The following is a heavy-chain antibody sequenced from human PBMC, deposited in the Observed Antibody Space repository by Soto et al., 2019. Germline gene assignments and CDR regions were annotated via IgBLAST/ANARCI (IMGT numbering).Heavy chain of an antibody. CDR2: IWYDGSNK. V-gene: IGHV3-33*01. CDR1: GFTFSSYG. Sequence: GGSLRLSCAASGFTFSSYGIHWVRQAPGKGLEWVAVIWYDGSNKYYADSVKGRFTISRDNSKNTLYLQMNSLRAEDTAVYYCARKMATRDAFDIWGQGTMVTV. J-gene: IGHJ3*02. CDR3: ARKMATRDAFDI. D-gene: IGHD5-12*01.